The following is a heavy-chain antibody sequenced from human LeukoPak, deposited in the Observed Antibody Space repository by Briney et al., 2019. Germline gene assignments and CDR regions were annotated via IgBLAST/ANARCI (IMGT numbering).Heavy chain of an antibody. CDR2: INHSGST. CDR1: GESFSGYS. D-gene: IGHD6-13*01. J-gene: IGHJ5*02. CDR3: ASRPAAAGGWFDP. Sequence: KPSETLSLTCAVYGESFSGYSWSWIRQPPGKGLEWIGEINHSGSTNYNPSLKSRVTISVDTSKNQFSLKLSSVTAADTAVYYCASRPAAAGGWFDPWGQGTLVTVSS. V-gene: IGHV4-34*01.